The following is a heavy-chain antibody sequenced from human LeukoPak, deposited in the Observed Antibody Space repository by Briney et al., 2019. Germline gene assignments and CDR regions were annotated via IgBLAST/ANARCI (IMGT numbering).Heavy chain of an antibody. V-gene: IGHV3-23*01. CDR3: AKDLGFGDYRWKDV. Sequence: PGGSLRLSCAASGFTFSSYAMSWVRQAPGKGLEWVSSITGGVGDTYYADSVKGRFTVSRDNSKNTLHLQMNSLRADDTALYYCAKDLGFGDYRWKDVWGKGTTVTVSS. CDR2: ITGGVGDT. CDR1: GFTFSSYA. J-gene: IGHJ6*04. D-gene: IGHD4-17*01.